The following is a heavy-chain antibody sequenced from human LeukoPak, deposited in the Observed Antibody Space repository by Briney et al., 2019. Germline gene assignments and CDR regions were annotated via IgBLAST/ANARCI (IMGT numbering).Heavy chain of an antibody. V-gene: IGHV3-23*01. J-gene: IGHJ3*02. CDR1: GFTFSSCG. Sequence: GGSLRLSFAVSGFTFSSCGMSWVRQTPGKGLEWVSGISGGGGSTYYVDFLKGRFTISRDNSKNTLYLQMNSLRAEDTAIYYCAKHTYYYDTSVLEGAFDIWGQGTMVTVSS. CDR3: AKHTYYYDTSVLEGAFDI. D-gene: IGHD3-22*01. CDR2: ISGGGGST.